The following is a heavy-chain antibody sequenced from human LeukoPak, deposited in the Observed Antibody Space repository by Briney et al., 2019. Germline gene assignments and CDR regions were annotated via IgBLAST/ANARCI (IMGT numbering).Heavy chain of an antibody. CDR3: GRDPNGDYIGAFEF. V-gene: IGHV3-23*01. J-gene: IGHJ3*01. CDR1: DFTFANYA. D-gene: IGHD4-17*01. CDR2: IKGSGSYA. Sequence: GGSLRLSCVGSDFTFANYAMTWVRLTPGKGLEWVSSIKGSGSYAMYADSVSGRFATSRDNSRNTIFLQMTSLRAEDTAIYYCGRDPNGDYIGAFEFWGLGTLVSVSS.